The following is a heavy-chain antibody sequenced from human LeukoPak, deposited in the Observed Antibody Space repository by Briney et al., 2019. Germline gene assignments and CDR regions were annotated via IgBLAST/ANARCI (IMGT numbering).Heavy chain of an antibody. CDR1: GGSFIGYY. V-gene: IGHV4-34*01. Sequence: KPSETLSLTCAVYGGSFIGYYWSWIRQPPGKGLEWIGEINHSGSTNYNPSLKSRVTISLDTSKNQFSLKLSSVTAADTAVYDCTPRQSLIVATKRNNWFDPWGQGTLVTVSS. D-gene: IGHD3-22*01. CDR3: TPRQSLIVATKRNNWFDP. CDR2: INHSGST. J-gene: IGHJ5*02.